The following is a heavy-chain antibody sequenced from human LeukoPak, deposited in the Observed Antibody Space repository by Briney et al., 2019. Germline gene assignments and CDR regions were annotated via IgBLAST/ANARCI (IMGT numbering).Heavy chain of an antibody. CDR3: ARGGSYLSAFDI. V-gene: IGHV3-53*01. J-gene: IGHJ3*02. Sequence: PGGSLRLSCAAFGLTVSSNYVSWVRKAPGKGLEWVSIIYSGGMTFYADSVKGRFTISRDTSTYTLYLQMNTLRGEGTAVYYTARGGSYLSAFDICGQGTMVTVSS. CDR2: IYSGGMT. CDR1: GLTVSSNY. D-gene: IGHD1-26*01.